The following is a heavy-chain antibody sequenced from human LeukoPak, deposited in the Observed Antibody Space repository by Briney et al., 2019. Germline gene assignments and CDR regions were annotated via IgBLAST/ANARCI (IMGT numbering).Heavy chain of an antibody. CDR2: IIPIFGTA. V-gene: IGHV1-69*05. J-gene: IGHJ5*02. Sequence: ASVKVSCKASGGTFSSYAISWVRQAPGQGLEWMGGIIPIFGTANYAQKFQGRVTITTDESTSTAYMELGSLRSEDTAVYYCARAPNYDFWSQLGWFDPWGQGTLVTVSS. CDR3: ARAPNYDFWSQLGWFDP. D-gene: IGHD3-3*01. CDR1: GGTFSSYA.